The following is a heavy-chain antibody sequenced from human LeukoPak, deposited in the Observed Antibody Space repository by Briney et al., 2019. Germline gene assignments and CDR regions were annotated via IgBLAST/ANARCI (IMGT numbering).Heavy chain of an antibody. Sequence: GASVKVSCKASGYTFTSYGISWVRQAPGQGLEWMGWISAYNGNTNYAQKLQGRVTMTTDTSTSTAYMELRSLRSDDTAVYYCAREGLGGYCSSTSCYRTPNWFDPWGQGTLVTVSS. CDR2: ISAYNGNT. CDR3: AREGLGGYCSSTSCYRTPNWFDP. V-gene: IGHV1-18*01. CDR1: GYTFTSYG. D-gene: IGHD2-2*01. J-gene: IGHJ5*02.